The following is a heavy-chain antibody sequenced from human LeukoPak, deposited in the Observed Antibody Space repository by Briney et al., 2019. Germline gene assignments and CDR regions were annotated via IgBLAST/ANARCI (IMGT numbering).Heavy chain of an antibody. J-gene: IGHJ4*02. CDR2: ISGSGGST. V-gene: IGHV3-23*01. Sequence: GGSLRLSCAASGFTFSSYAMSWVRQAPGKGLEWVSAISGSGGSTYYADSVKGRFTISRDNSKNTLYLQMNSLRAEDTAVYYCAKVVLRYFDWQSPFDYWGQGTLVTVSS. CDR1: GFTFSSYA. CDR3: AKVVLRYFDWQSPFDY. D-gene: IGHD3-9*01.